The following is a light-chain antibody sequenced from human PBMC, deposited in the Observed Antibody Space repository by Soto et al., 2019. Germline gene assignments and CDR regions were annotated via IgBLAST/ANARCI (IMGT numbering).Light chain of an antibody. CDR2: AAS. CDR3: QQYNNWPPWT. V-gene: IGKV3-15*01. CDR1: QSVRRN. Sequence: EIVMTQSPATLSVSPGGRATLSCRAIQSVRRNLAWYQQKPCQAPRLLIYAASTRATGIPARFSGSGSGTEFTLTISSLQSEDFAAHYCQQYNNWPPWTFGQGTKVDIK. J-gene: IGKJ1*01.